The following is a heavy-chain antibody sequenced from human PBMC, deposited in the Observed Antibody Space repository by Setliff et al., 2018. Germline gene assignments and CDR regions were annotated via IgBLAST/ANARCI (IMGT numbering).Heavy chain of an antibody. CDR2: IYWDDDK. V-gene: IGHV2-5*02. Sequence: SGPTLVNPTQTLTLTCTFSGFSFSNNDVGVGWIRQPLGKALEWLAPIYWDDDKRYTPSLKTRLTISKDTSKNQVVLTMTNMDPVDTATYYCAAASNYYDYWGQGTLVTVSS. CDR1: GFSFSNNDVG. J-gene: IGHJ4*02. CDR3: AAASNYYDY.